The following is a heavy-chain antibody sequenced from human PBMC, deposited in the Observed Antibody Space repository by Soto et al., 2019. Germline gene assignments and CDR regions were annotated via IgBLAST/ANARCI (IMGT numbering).Heavy chain of an antibody. V-gene: IGHV4-34*01. Sequence: QVQLQQWGAGLLKPSETLSLTCAVYGGSFSGYYWSWIRQPPGKGLEWIGEINHSGSTNYNPSLKSRVTVSLDTAKHQCSLELSSVTAADPAVYYCARGYYAVGDAFDIWGQGTMVTVSS. CDR3: ARGYYAVGDAFDI. CDR1: GGSFSGYY. J-gene: IGHJ3*02. CDR2: INHSGST. D-gene: IGHD3-10*01.